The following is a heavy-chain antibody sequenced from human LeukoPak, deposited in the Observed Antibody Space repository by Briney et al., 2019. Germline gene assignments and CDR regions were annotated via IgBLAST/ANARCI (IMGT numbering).Heavy chain of an antibody. CDR3: ARSSSTNEAGHYYAMDV. CDR1: GGSISSSSYY. Sequence: PSETLSLTCTVSGGSISSSSYYWGWIRQPPGKGLEWIGSIYYSGSTYYNPSLKSRVTISVDTSKNQFSLKLNSVSAADAAVFYCARSSSTNEAGHYYAMDVWGQGTTVTVSS. D-gene: IGHD6-13*01. V-gene: IGHV4-39*07. CDR2: IYYSGST. J-gene: IGHJ6*02.